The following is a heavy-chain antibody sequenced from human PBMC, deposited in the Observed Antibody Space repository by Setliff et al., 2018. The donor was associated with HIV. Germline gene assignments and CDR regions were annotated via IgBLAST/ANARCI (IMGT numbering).Heavy chain of an antibody. CDR2: IYYSGST. V-gene: IGHV4-59*11. Sequence: SETLSLTCSFSGGSISIHYWSWIRQPPGKGLEWIGSIYYSGSTNYNPSLKSRVTISVDKSKNQFSLKLSSVTAADTAVYYCARRSGFALDYWGQGTLVTVSS. CDR1: GGSISIHY. D-gene: IGHD5-12*01. CDR3: ARRSGFALDY. J-gene: IGHJ4*02.